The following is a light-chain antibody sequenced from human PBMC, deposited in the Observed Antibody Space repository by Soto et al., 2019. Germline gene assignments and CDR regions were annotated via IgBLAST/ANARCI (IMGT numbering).Light chain of an antibody. CDR1: QSISSY. J-gene: IGKJ1*01. CDR3: QLSYSTSWT. CDR2: AAS. V-gene: IGKV1-39*01. Sequence: DIQMTQSPSSLSASVGDRVTITCRASQSISSYLNWYQQKPGKAPKLLIYAASSLQSGVPSRFSGSRSGTEFTLTISSLQPEDSATYYCQLSYSTSWTFGQGPKVEIK.